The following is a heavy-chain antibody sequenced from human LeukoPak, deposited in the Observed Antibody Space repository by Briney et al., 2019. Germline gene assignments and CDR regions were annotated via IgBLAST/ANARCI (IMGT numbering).Heavy chain of an antibody. CDR2: ISFDETNT. CDR1: GFTFSSYA. D-gene: IGHD3-10*01. J-gene: IGHJ6*02. V-gene: IGHV3-30*04. CDR3: ARDRGGMDV. Sequence: GGSLRLSCAASGFTFSSYALHWVRQAPGKGLEWVAAISFDETNTYYAASVKGRLTISRDNSKNTLYLQMNSLRADDTAVYHCARDRGGMDVWGQGTTVTVSS.